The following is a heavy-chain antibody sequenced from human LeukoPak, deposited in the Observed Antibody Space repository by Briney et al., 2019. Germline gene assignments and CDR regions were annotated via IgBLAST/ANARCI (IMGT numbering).Heavy chain of an antibody. D-gene: IGHD3-22*01. CDR1: GGTFSSYA. J-gene: IGHJ4*02. V-gene: IGHV1-69*04. Sequence: SVKVSCKASGGTFSSYAISWVRQAPGQGLEWMGRIIPILGIANYAQKFQDRVTITADKSTSTAYMELSSLRSEDTAVYYCARTPVYYDSSGYLDYWGQGTLVTVSS. CDR3: ARTPVYYDSSGYLDY. CDR2: IIPILGIA.